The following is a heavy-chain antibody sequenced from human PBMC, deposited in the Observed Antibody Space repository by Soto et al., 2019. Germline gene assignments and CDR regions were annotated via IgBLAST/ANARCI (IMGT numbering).Heavy chain of an antibody. CDR1: GFTFTSSA. Sequence: ASVKVSCKASGFTFTSSAVQWVRQARGQRLEWIGWINAGNGNTNYSQKFQGRVTITRDTSTSIAYMELISLRSEDTAVYYCARDLYSSGWNYFDYWGQGTLVTVSS. V-gene: IGHV1-3*01. CDR3: ARDLYSSGWNYFDY. CDR2: INAGNGNT. J-gene: IGHJ4*02. D-gene: IGHD6-19*01.